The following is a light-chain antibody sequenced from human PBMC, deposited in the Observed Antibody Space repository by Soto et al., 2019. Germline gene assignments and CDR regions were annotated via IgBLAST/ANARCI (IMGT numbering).Light chain of an antibody. CDR2: DAS. CDR1: ENINSW. Sequence: DIQMTQSPSTLSASVGDRVTITCRASENINSWLAWYQQKPGKPPKLLLYDASTLESGVSLRFSGSGSGTDFTLSISSLQTDDFAAYYCHHYSGHLFTFGSGTKVEIK. CDR3: HHYSGHLFT. J-gene: IGKJ3*01. V-gene: IGKV1-5*01.